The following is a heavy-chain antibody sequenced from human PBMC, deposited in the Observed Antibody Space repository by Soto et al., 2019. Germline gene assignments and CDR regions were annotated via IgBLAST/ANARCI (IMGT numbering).Heavy chain of an antibody. CDR1: GDTFTTYD. D-gene: IGHD3-10*01. Sequence: GALVKVSCKASGDTFTTYDINWVRQATGHGLEWMGWINPNSGNIGYAQRFQGRVTMTRDTAIRTAYMEVSSLRSDDTAVYYCARGRASGSYYLLDYWGQGTLVTVSS. J-gene: IGHJ4*02. CDR2: INPNSGNI. V-gene: IGHV1-8*01. CDR3: ARGRASGSYYLLDY.